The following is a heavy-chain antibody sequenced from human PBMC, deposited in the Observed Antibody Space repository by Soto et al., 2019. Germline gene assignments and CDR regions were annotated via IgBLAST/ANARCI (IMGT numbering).Heavy chain of an antibody. D-gene: IGHD2-8*01. J-gene: IGHJ5*02. Sequence: SGPTLVNPTQTLTLTCTFSGFSLSTSGVGVGWIRQPPGKALEWLALIYWDDDKRYSPSLKSRLTITKDTSKNQVALTMTNMDPVDTATYYCAHSRDIVLMVYARAQNWFDPWGQGTLVTVSS. CDR2: IYWDDDK. V-gene: IGHV2-5*02. CDR1: GFSLSTSGVG. CDR3: AHSRDIVLMVYARAQNWFDP.